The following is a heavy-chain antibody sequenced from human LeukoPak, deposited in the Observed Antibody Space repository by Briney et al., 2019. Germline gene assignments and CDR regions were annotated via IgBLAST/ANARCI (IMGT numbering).Heavy chain of an antibody. CDR1: GFTFSSYA. Sequence: GGSLRLSCAASGFTFSSYAMHWVRQAPGKGLEWVAVISYDGSNKYYADSVKGRFTISRDNSKNMLYLQMNSLRAEDTAVYYCARALTVTPVWGQGTLVTVSS. CDR3: ARALTVTPV. V-gene: IGHV3-30-3*01. J-gene: IGHJ4*02. CDR2: ISYDGSNK. D-gene: IGHD4-17*01.